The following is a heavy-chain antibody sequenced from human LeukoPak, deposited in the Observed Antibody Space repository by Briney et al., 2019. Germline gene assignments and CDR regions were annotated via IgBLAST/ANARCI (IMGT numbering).Heavy chain of an antibody. J-gene: IGHJ3*02. CDR1: GFTFSSYG. D-gene: IGHD3-22*01. CDR2: ISYDGSNK. V-gene: IGHV3-30*18. Sequence: GGSLRLSCAASGFTFSSYGMHWVRQAPGKGLEWVAVISYDGSNKYYADSVKGRFTISRDNSKNTLYLQMNSLRAEDTAVYYCAKVVVVIKIGAAFDIWGQGTMVTVSS. CDR3: AKVVVVIKIGAAFDI.